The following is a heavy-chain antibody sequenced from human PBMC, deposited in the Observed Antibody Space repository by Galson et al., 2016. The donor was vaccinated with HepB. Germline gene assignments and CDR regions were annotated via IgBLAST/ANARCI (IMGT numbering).Heavy chain of an antibody. CDR2: ISYSNAV. V-gene: IGHV3-48*03. CDR3: VRGMSNSWYAYKRSYYYSMEL. CDR1: GFAFSRYE. Sequence: SLRLSFAASGFAFSRYEFNWVRQAPGKGLEWVSHISYSNAVSYAASVKGRFTISRDNDGDSLSLEMRGLRVEDTAVYYCVRGMSNSWYAYKRSYYYSMELWGRGTSIIVSS. D-gene: IGHD6-13*01. J-gene: IGHJ6*02.